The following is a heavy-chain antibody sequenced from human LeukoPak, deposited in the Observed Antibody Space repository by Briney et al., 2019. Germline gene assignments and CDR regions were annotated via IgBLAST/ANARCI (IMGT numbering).Heavy chain of an antibody. Sequence: GASVKVSCKASGYTFTGYYMHWVRQAPGQGLEWMGWINPNSGGTNYAQKFQGRVTMTRDTSISTAYMELSRLRSDDTAVYYCARDPPGGYSSGWLLQWGQGTLVTVSS. J-gene: IGHJ4*02. CDR2: INPNSGGT. CDR1: GYTFTGYY. CDR3: ARDPPGGYSSGWLLQ. V-gene: IGHV1-2*02. D-gene: IGHD6-19*01.